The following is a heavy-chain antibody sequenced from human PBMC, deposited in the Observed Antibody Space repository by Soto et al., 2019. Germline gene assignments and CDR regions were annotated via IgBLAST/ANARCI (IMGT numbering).Heavy chain of an antibody. Sequence: GGSLRLSCAASGFTFSNAWMNWVRQAPGKGLEWVGRIKSKTDGGTTDYAAPVKGRFTISRDDSKNTLYLQMNSLKTEDTAVYYCTTDRGYCSSTSCYFPFDYWGQGTLVTVSS. CDR2: IKSKTDGGTT. CDR1: GFTFSNAW. D-gene: IGHD2-2*01. J-gene: IGHJ4*02. V-gene: IGHV3-15*07. CDR3: TTDRGYCSSTSCYFPFDY.